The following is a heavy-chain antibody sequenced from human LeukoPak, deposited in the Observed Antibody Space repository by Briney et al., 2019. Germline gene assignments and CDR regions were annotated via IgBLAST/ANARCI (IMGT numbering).Heavy chain of an antibody. J-gene: IGHJ4*02. V-gene: IGHV1-24*01. CDR1: GYTLTELS. CDR2: FDPEDGET. D-gene: IGHD3-9*01. CDR3: ATDSPNDWRQRPLDY. Sequence: ASVKVSCKVSGYTLTELSMHWVRQAPGKGLEWMGGFDPEDGETIYAQKFRGRVTMTEDTSTDTAYMELSSLRSEDTAVYYCATDSPNDWRQRPLDYWGQGTLVTVSS.